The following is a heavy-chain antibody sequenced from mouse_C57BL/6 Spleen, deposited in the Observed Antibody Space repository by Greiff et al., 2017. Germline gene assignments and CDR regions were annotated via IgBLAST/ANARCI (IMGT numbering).Heavy chain of an antibody. CDR2: ISYDGSN. CDR1: GYSITSGYY. V-gene: IGHV3-6*01. CDR3: AREGEGVDY. Sequence: VQLKESGPGLVKPSQSLSLTCSVTGYSITSGYYWNWIRQFPGNKLEWMGYISYDGSNNYNPSLKNRISITRDTSKNQFFLKLNSVTTEDTATYYCAREGEGVDYWGQGTTLTVSS. J-gene: IGHJ2*01.